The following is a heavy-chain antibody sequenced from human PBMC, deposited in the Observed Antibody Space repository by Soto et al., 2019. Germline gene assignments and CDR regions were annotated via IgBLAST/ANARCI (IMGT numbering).Heavy chain of an antibody. CDR3: ATDLTWFWDAEGYGMDV. CDR2: FDPEDGET. CDR1: GYTLTELS. J-gene: IGHJ6*02. D-gene: IGHD3-10*01. V-gene: IGHV1-24*01. Sequence: ASVKVSCKVSGYTLTELSMHWVRQAPGKGLEWMGGFDPEDGETIYAQKFQGRVTMTEDTSTDTAYMELSSLRSEDTAVSYCATDLTWFWDAEGYGMDVWGQGTTVTVSS.